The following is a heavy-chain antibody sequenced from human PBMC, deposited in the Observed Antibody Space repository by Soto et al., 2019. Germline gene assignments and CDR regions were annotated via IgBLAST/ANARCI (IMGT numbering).Heavy chain of an antibody. J-gene: IGHJ4*02. CDR3: SRDRLGVSVTGGGFDS. Sequence: QVQLVQSGGEVKKPGASVKVSCKASGYTFSNFGLSWVRQAPGQGLELMGWISPYNGNTNYAQKLQGRLTMTTDTCKSTAYMALRSLRSEDTAVYYCSRDRLGVSVTGGGFDSWGQGTLVTVSS. CDR2: ISPYNGNT. D-gene: IGHD2-8*01. V-gene: IGHV1-18*01. CDR1: GYTFSNFG.